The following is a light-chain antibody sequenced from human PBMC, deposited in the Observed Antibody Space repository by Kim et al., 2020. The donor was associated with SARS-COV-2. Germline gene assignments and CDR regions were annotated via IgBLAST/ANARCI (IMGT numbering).Light chain of an antibody. V-gene: IGKV3-15*01. CDR2: GAS. J-gene: IGKJ4*01. Sequence: EIVMTQSPATLSLSPGERATLSCRASQSVSSSLAWYQQKPGQAPRLLIYGASTRATGIPARFSGSGSGTEFTLTISSLPSEDFAVYYCQQDNNWPALTFGGGTKVDIK. CDR1: QSVSSS. CDR3: QQDNNWPALT.